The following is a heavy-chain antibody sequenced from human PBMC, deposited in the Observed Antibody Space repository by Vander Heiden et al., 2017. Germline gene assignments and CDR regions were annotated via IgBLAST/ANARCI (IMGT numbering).Heavy chain of an antibody. J-gene: IGHJ4*01. CDR3: AKDRLLYVYLYGGHDY. Sequence: EVQLLESGGGLVQPGGSLSLSCAASGFPFSRYAMSWVRQAPGKGLEWVSAISGSGGSTYYADSVKGRFTISRDNSKNTLYLQMNSLRAEDTAVYYCAKDRLLYVYLYGGHDYWVHGPLVTVSS. V-gene: IGHV3-23*01. D-gene: IGHD5-18*01. CDR2: ISGSGGST. CDR1: GFPFSRYA.